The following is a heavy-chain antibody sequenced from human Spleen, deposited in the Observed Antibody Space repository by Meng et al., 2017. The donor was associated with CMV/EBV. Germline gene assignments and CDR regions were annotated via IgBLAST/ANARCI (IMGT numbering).Heavy chain of an antibody. CDR3: ARGRGWLQRRLGPRRWFDP. CDR2: INHSGST. CDR1: SFSGYY. Sequence: SFSGYYWSWVRQPPGKGLGWVGEINHSGSTNYNPSLKSRVTISVDTSKNQFSLKLSSVTAADTAVYYCARGRGWLQRRLGPRRWFDPWGQGTLVTVSS. D-gene: IGHD5-24*01. V-gene: IGHV4-34*01. J-gene: IGHJ5*02.